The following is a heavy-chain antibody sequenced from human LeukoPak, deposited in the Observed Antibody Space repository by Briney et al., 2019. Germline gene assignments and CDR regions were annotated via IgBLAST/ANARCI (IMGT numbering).Heavy chain of an antibody. D-gene: IGHD3-22*01. J-gene: IGHJ5*02. CDR3: ASHYYDSSGFERGWFDP. Sequence: SETLSLTCAVYGGSFSGYYWGWIRQPPGKGLEWIGEINHSGSTNYNPSLKSRVTISVDTSKNQFSLKLSSVTAADTAVYYCASHYYDSSGFERGWFDPWGQGTLVTVSS. V-gene: IGHV4-34*01. CDR1: GGSFSGYY. CDR2: INHSGST.